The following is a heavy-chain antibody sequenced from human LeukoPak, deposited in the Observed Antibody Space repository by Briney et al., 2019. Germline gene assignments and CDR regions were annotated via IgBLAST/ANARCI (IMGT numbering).Heavy chain of an antibody. CDR1: GLTFSSYA. Sequence: LRLSCXASGLTFSSYAMSWVRQAPGKGLEWVSSISGSGGSTYYADSVKGRFTISRDNSQNTLYLQMDSLRAEDTAVYYCAKDRSGGGDYYFGMDVWGPGTTVTVSS. CDR3: AKDRSGGGDYYFGMDV. J-gene: IGHJ6*02. D-gene: IGHD6-19*01. CDR2: ISGSGGST. V-gene: IGHV3-23*01.